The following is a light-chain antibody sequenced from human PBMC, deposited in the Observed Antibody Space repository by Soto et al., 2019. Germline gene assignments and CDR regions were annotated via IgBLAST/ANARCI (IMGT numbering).Light chain of an antibody. Sequence: DIPMTPPPSSLSASVGDTVTITCRPSQSLIDYLNWYQQKPARAPKLQIYASYTLQSVGPSRYCGSESGAAFTLSIRILESEDFATDYCQQSYATPRTFGQGTKRE. CDR1: QSLIDY. V-gene: IGKV1-39*01. J-gene: IGKJ2*01. CDR3: QQSYATPRT. CDR2: ASY.